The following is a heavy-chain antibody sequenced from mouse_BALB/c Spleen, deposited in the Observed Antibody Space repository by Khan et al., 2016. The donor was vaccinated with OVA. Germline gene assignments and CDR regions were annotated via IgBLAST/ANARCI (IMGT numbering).Heavy chain of an antibody. D-gene: IGHD3-3*01. CDR3: ARHRGYLGAMDY. J-gene: IGHJ4*01. CDR2: ISNGGGST. V-gene: IGHV5-12*02. Sequence: EVELVESGGGLVQPGGSLKLSCATSGFTFSDYYMYWVRQTPEKRLEWVAYISNGGGSTYYPDTVKGRFTISRGNAKNTLYLQMSRLKSEDTAMYYCARHRGYLGAMDYWGQGTSVTVSS. CDR1: GFTFSDYY.